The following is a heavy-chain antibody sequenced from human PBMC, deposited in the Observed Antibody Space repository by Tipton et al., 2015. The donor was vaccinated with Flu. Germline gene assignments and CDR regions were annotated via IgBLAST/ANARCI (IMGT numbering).Heavy chain of an antibody. CDR1: GASFSGHY. D-gene: IGHD5-18*01. CDR2: INHSGRN. V-gene: IGHV4-34*01. J-gene: IGHJ4*02. Sequence: TLSLTCAFSGASFSGHYWSWIRQPPGTGLEWIGEINHSGRNNFNSSLKSRVTISVDTSKSLISLRLSSVTAADTAVYYCARKEDGYTYGYSAFDSWGQGTLVTVSS. CDR3: ARKEDGYTYGYSAFDS.